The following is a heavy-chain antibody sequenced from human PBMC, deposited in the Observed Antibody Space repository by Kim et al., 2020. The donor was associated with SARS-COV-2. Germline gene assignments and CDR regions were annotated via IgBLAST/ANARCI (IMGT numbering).Heavy chain of an antibody. Sequence: SETLSLTCTVSGGSISSYYWSWIRQPPGKGLEWIGYIYYSGSTNYNPSLKSRVTISVDTSKNQFSLKLSSVTAADTAVYYCARGTSGSGSDYWGQGTLVTVSS. J-gene: IGHJ4*02. CDR2: IYYSGST. D-gene: IGHD3-10*01. CDR1: GGSISSYY. V-gene: IGHV4-59*13. CDR3: ARGTSGSGSDY.